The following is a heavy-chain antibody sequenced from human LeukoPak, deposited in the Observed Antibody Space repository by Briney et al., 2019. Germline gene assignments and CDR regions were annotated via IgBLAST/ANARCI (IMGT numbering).Heavy chain of an antibody. V-gene: IGHV3-23*01. J-gene: IGHJ4*02. CDR2: ISGSSGST. CDR1: GLTFSSYA. CDR3: AKLGPGYCSVSTCYSRWYYFDS. D-gene: IGHD2-15*01. Sequence: GGSLRLSCAASGLTFSSYAMSWVRQAPGKGLEWVSAISGSSGSTYYADSVKGRFNISKDNSKKTLYLQMNSLRAEDTALYYCAKLGPGYCSVSTCYSRWYYFDSWGQGTLVTVSS.